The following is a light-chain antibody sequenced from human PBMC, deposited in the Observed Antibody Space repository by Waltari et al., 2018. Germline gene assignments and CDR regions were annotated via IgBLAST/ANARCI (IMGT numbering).Light chain of an antibody. J-gene: IGKJ1*01. V-gene: IGKV4-1*01. CDR1: QNVLYNSNNKNY. Sequence: DLVMTQAPDSLTVSLGEKATINFKSSQNVLYNSNNKNYLAWYPQRPGQPPKLLIYWASTRESGVPDRFSGSGYGTDFTLSISSLQAEDVAVYYCQQFYSTPWTFGQGTKVEIK. CDR2: WAS. CDR3: QQFYSTPWT.